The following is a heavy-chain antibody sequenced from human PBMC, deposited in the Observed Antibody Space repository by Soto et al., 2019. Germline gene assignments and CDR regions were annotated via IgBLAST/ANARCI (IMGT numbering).Heavy chain of an antibody. Sequence: SVKVSCKASGGTFSSYAISWVRQAPGQGLEWMGGVIPIFGTANYAQKFQGRVTITADESTSTAYMELSSLRSEDTAVYYCASNHAGGYDLVHPYYFDYWGQGTLVTLSS. J-gene: IGHJ4*02. CDR2: VIPIFGTA. V-gene: IGHV1-69*13. D-gene: IGHD5-12*01. CDR1: GGTFSSYA. CDR3: ASNHAGGYDLVHPYYFDY.